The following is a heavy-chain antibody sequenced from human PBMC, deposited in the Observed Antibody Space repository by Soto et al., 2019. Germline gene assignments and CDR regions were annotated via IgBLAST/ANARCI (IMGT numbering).Heavy chain of an antibody. CDR1: GFIFSSYT. CDR3: ARDPSGSYLELDY. V-gene: IGHV3-30-3*01. J-gene: IGHJ4*02. D-gene: IGHD1-26*01. Sequence: GGSLRLSCAASGFIFSSYTMHWVRQAPGKGLEWVGVITYDGSNQYYADSVKGRFTISRDNSRNMLFLQMNSLRPDDTAVYYCARDPSGSYLELDYWCQGTRATVSP. CDR2: ITYDGSNQ.